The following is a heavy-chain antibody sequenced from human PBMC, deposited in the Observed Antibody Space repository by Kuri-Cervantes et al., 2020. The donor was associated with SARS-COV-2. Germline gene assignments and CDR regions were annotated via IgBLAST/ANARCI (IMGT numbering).Heavy chain of an antibody. Sequence: SETLSLTCAVSGGSISSGGYYWSWIRQHPGKGLEWIGYIYYSGSTYYNPSLKSRVTISVDTSKNQFSLKLSSVTAADTAVYYCARAVRDCSSTSCYPNCVDPWGQGTLVTVSS. CDR3: ARAVRDCSSTSCYPNCVDP. CDR1: GGSISSGGYY. J-gene: IGHJ5*02. D-gene: IGHD2-2*01. CDR2: IYYSGST. V-gene: IGHV4-31*11.